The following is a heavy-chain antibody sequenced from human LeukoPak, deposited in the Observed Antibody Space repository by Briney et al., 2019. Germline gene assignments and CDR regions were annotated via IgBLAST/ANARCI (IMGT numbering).Heavy chain of an antibody. CDR1: GASISSFY. V-gene: IGHV4-59*08. CDR2: IYYSGNT. Sequence: SETLSLTCTVSGASISSFYWSWVRQPPGRGLEWIAYIYYSGNTNHNPSLKSRVTISLDTSENQFSLKLSPVTAADTAVYYCASSTYDYVWGSYLGPFDYWGQGTLVTVSS. J-gene: IGHJ4*02. CDR3: ASSTYDYVWGSYLGPFDY. D-gene: IGHD3-16*02.